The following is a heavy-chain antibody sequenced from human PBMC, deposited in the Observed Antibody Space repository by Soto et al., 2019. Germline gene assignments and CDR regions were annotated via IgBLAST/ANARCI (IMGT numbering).Heavy chain of an antibody. V-gene: IGHV3-66*01. CDR3: AKSLPVGASGPDS. D-gene: IGHD1-26*01. Sequence: EVQLVESGGGLVQPGRSLRLSCAASGFTVSTRRMSWVRQTPGEGLEWISVIYNSDSTYYADSVKGRFTVSRDNSKNTLFLQMNSLRAEDTAVYYCAKSLPVGASGPDSWGQGTLVTVSS. CDR2: IYNSDST. J-gene: IGHJ4*02. CDR1: GFTVSTRR.